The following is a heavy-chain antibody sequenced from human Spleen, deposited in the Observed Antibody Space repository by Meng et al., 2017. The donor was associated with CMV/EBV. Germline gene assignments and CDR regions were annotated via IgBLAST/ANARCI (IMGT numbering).Heavy chain of an antibody. CDR2: ISSSGSTI. V-gene: IGHV3-48*03. J-gene: IGHJ5*02. CDR1: GFTFSSYE. CDR3: ARDVAQGGPNWFDP. D-gene: IGHD2-15*01. Sequence: GGSLRLSCVASGFTFSSYEMNWVRQAPGKGLEWVSYISSSGSTIYYADSVKGRFTISRDNAKNSLYLQMNSLRAEDTAVYYCARDVAQGGPNWFDPWGQGTLVTVSS.